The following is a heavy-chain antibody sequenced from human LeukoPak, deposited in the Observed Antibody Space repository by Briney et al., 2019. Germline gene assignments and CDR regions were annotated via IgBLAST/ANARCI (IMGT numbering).Heavy chain of an antibody. CDR2: INPNSGGT. V-gene: IGHV1-2*02. CDR3: ARDLLSMVRGVIIEFGP. J-gene: IGHJ5*02. Sequence: GASVKVSCKASGYTFTGYYMHWVRQAPGQGLEWMGWINPNSGGTNYAQKFQGRVTMTRDTSISTAYMELSRLRSDDTAVYYCARDLLSMVRGVIIEFGPWGQGTLVTVSS. D-gene: IGHD3-10*01. CDR1: GYTFTGYY.